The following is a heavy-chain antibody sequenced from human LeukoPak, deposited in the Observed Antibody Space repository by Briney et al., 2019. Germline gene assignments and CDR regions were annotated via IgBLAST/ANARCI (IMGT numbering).Heavy chain of an antibody. CDR2: IYYSGST. CDR3: ARQPSLHYGDYFYFDY. Sequence: SETLSLTCTVSGGSISSYYWSWIRQPPGKGLEWIGYIYYSGSTNYNPSLQSRVTISVDTSKNQFSLKLSSVTAADTAVYYCARQPSLHYGDYFYFDYWGQGTLVTVSS. J-gene: IGHJ4*02. CDR1: GGSISSYY. V-gene: IGHV4-59*08. D-gene: IGHD4-17*01.